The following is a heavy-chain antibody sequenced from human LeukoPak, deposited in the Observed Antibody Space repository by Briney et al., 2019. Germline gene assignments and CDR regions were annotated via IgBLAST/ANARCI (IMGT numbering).Heavy chain of an antibody. CDR3: ASHYSSGSYRYTGSFDS. V-gene: IGHV4-34*01. J-gene: IGHJ4*02. D-gene: IGHD3-16*02. CDR1: GGSFSDYY. CDR2: INHSGTT. Sequence: SETLSLTCAVYGGSFSDYYWSWIRQPPGNGLEWIGEINHSGTTNYSPSLKSRVSISVDTSKNQFSLKLNSVTAADAAMYYCASHYSSGSYRYTGSFDSWGKGMLVNVSS.